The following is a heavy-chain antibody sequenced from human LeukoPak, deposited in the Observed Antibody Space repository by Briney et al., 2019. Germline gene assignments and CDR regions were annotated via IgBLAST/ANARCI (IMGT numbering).Heavy chain of an antibody. V-gene: IGHV3-30*02. CDR3: AKDRGVSLKAKEEYYFDY. CDR2: IRYDGSNK. Sequence: GGSLRLSCAASGFTFSSYGMHWVRQAPGKGLEWVAFIRYDGSNKYYADSVKGRFTISRDNSKNTLYLQMNSLRAEDTAVYYCAKDRGVSLKAKEEYYFDYWGQGSLVTVSS. J-gene: IGHJ4*02. D-gene: IGHD3-10*01. CDR1: GFTFSSYG.